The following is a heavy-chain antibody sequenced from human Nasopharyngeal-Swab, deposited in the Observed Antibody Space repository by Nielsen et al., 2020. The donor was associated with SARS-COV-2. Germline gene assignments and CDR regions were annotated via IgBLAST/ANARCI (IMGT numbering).Heavy chain of an antibody. CDR2: IYYGGST. J-gene: IGHJ4*02. V-gene: IGHV4-39*01. CDR3: ATLSSSWYEYYFDY. Sequence: GSLRLSCTVSGGSISSSTYYWAWIRQPPGKGLEWIGSIYYGGSTYYNPSLKSRVTISADTSKNQFSLKLSSVTAADTAVYYCATLSSSWYEYYFDYWGQGTLVTVSS. D-gene: IGHD6-13*01. CDR1: GGSISSSTYY.